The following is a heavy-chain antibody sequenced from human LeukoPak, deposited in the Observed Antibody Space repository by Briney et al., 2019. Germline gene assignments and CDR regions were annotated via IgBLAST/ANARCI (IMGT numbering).Heavy chain of an antibody. CDR3: ATPGETAILQIDH. Sequence: GGSLRLSCAASGFTFSSYGMHWVRQAPGKGLEWVAVISYDGSNKYYADSVKGRFTISRDNSKNTLYLQMNSLRAEDTAVYYCATPGETAILQIDHWGQGTLVTVSS. J-gene: IGHJ4*02. CDR2: ISYDGSNK. CDR1: GFTFSSYG. V-gene: IGHV3-30*03. D-gene: IGHD3-16*01.